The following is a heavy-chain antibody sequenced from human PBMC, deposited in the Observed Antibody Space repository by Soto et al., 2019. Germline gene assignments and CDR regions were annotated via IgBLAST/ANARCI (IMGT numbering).Heavy chain of an antibody. CDR3: AKEGGKTTVTGSMDY. D-gene: IGHD4-4*01. Sequence: PLRLTCAASGLPLSSYGMHWVRQAPGKGLEWLAVISYDGSNKYYADSVKGRFTISRDNSKNTLYLQMNSLRAEDTAVYYCAKEGGKTTVTGSMDYWGQGTLVTVSS. CDR2: ISYDGSNK. CDR1: GLPLSSYG. J-gene: IGHJ4*02. V-gene: IGHV3-30*18.